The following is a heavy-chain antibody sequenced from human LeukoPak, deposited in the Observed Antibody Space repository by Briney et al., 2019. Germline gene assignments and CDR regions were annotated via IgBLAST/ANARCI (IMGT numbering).Heavy chain of an antibody. V-gene: IGHV3-13*01. CDR2: IGIGGDT. J-gene: IGHJ4*02. CDR3: ARGGIPVTGIDEVDY. D-gene: IGHD2-21*02. CDR1: GFTFSSYD. Sequence: GGSLRLSCAASGFTFSSYDMHWVRQATGKGLEWVSAIGIGGDTYYPGSVKGRFTISRENAKNCLYLQMNSLRAGDTAVYYCARGGIPVTGIDEVDYWGQGTLVTVSS.